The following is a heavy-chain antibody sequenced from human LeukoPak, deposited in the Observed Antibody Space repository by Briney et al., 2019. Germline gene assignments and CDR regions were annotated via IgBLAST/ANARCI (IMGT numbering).Heavy chain of an antibody. Sequence: PSETLSLTCTVSGGSINSYYWSWIRQPAGKGLEWIGSIYYSGSTYYNPSLKSRVTISVDTSKNQFSLKLSSVTAADTAVYYCARHGRGYTLDAFDIWGQGTMVTVSS. CDR3: ARHGRGYTLDAFDI. CDR1: GGSINSYY. V-gene: IGHV4-59*05. CDR2: IYYSGST. J-gene: IGHJ3*02. D-gene: IGHD5-18*01.